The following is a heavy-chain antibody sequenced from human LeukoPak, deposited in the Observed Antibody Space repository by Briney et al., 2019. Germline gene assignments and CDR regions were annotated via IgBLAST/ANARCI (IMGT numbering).Heavy chain of an antibody. V-gene: IGHV3-33*01. CDR2: TWYDGSNK. CDR3: ARDQSLLYFDY. CDR1: GFTFSTYG. Sequence: RGSLRLSCAASGFTFSTYGMHWVRQAPGKGLEWVALTWYDGSNKSYGDSVKGRFTISRDNSKNTLYLQMSSLRAEDTAVYYCARDQSLLYFDYWGQGTLVTVSS. D-gene: IGHD2-15*01. J-gene: IGHJ4*02.